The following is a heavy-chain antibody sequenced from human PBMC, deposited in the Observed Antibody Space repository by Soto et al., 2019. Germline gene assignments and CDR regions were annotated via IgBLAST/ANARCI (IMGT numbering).Heavy chain of an antibody. J-gene: IGHJ6*02. CDR3: AREYSGSWYVGYGMAV. CDR2: ISYDGSNK. V-gene: IGHV3-30-3*01. D-gene: IGHD6-13*01. CDR1: GFTFSSYA. Sequence: QVQLVESGGGVVQPGRSLRLSCAASGFTFSSYAMHWVRQAPGKGLEWVAVISYDGSNKYYEDSVKGRFTISRDNSKNTLYLQMNSLRAEDTAVYYCAREYSGSWYVGYGMAVWGQGTTVTVSS.